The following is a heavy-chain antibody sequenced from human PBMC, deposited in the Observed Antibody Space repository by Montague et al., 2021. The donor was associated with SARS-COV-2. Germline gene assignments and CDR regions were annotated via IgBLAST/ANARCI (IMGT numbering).Heavy chain of an antibody. CDR3: ATLGSPAVCVGDCYSRDDGSDV. Sequence: SETLSLTCTVSGGSITSSDCFWSWIRQSPGKDLVWIGTIYSSGNTYSYLPLQSRLSISTDKSKSQLSLKIITATAANTAVYFCATLGSPAVCVGDCYSRDDGSDVWGQGTMVTVSS. J-gene: IGHJ6*02. V-gene: IGHV4-39*01. CDR2: IYSSGNT. D-gene: IGHD2-21*02. CDR1: GGSITSSDCF.